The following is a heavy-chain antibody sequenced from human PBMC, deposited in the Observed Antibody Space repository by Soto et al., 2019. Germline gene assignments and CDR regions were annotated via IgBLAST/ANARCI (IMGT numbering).Heavy chain of an antibody. CDR1: GGSISSSSYY. J-gene: IGHJ4*02. V-gene: IGHV4-39*01. Sequence: PSETLSLTCTVSGGSISSSSYYWGWIRQPPGKGMEWIGSIYYSGSTYYNPSLKSRVTISVDTSKNQFSLKLSSMTAADTAVYYCARHGFCGGDCYSVHFDYWGQGTLVTVSS. D-gene: IGHD2-21*02. CDR2: IYYSGST. CDR3: ARHGFCGGDCYSVHFDY.